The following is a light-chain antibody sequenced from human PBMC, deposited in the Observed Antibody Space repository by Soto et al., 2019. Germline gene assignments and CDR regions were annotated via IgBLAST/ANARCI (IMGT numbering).Light chain of an antibody. Sequence: QSALTQPPSASGSPGQSVTISCTGTSSDVGGYNYVSWYQQHPGQAPKLLIYEVSKRPSGVPDRFSGSKSGNTASLTVSGLQAEDEADYYCSSFTNTITRYAFGTGTKLTVL. J-gene: IGLJ1*01. CDR2: EVS. V-gene: IGLV2-8*01. CDR3: SSFTNTITRYA. CDR1: SSDVGGYNY.